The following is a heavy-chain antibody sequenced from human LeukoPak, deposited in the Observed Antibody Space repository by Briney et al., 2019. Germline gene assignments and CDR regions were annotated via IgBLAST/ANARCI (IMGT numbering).Heavy chain of an antibody. CDR2: IYYSGST. CDR3: ARVTGYMIEDYFDY. V-gene: IGHV4-59*01. D-gene: IGHD3-22*01. J-gene: IGHJ4*02. Sequence: SETLSLTCTVSGGSFSPYYWIWIRQPPGKGLEWIGYIYYSGSTNYKPSLKSRVTISVETSKNQFSLKLRSVTAADTAVYYCARVTGYMIEDYFDYWGQGTLVTVSS. CDR1: GGSFSPYY.